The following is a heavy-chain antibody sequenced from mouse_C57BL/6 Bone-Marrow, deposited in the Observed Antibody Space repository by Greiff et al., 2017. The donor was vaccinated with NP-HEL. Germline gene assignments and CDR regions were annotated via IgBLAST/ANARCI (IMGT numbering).Heavy chain of an antibody. CDR2: IDPENGDT. D-gene: IGHD2-3*01. Sequence: EVQLQQSGAELVRPGASVKLSCTASGFNIKDDYMHWVKQRPEQGLEWIGWIDPENGDTEYASKFQGKATITADKSSNTAYLQLSSLTSEDTADDYCTTVYDGYPDYYALDYWGQGTSVTVSA. V-gene: IGHV14-4*01. J-gene: IGHJ4*01. CDR1: GFNIKDDY. CDR3: TTVYDGYPDYYALDY.